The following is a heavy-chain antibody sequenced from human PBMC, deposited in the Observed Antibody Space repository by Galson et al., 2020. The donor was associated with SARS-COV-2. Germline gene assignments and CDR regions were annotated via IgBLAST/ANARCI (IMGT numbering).Heavy chain of an antibody. J-gene: IGHJ4*02. CDR1: GGSFSGYY. CDR2: INPTGSI. D-gene: IGHD3-22*01. Sequence: SETMSLTCAVYGGSFSGYYWGWIRQPPGKGLEWIGEINPTGSINYNPSLKSRVTISRDTSKNQFSLRLRSVTAADTAMYFCARGSRDVSMILMIATTASYYFDFWGQGSLVTVSS. CDR3: ARGSRDVSMILMIATTASYYFDF. V-gene: IGHV4-34*01.